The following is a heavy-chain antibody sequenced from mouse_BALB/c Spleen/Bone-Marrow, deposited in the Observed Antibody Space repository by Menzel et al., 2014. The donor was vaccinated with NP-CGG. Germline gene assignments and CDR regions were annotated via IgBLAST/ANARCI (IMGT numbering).Heavy chain of an antibody. D-gene: IGHD2-1*01. Sequence: QVQLKESGAELVRTGSSVKISCKAYGYAISGYWMNWVKQRPGQGLEWIGQIYPGDDDTIYNGKFKGKATLTADKSSNTAYMQLSSLTSEDSAVYLYAREDYGNSWFAYWGQGTLVTVSA. CDR3: AREDYGNSWFAY. CDR2: IYPGDDDT. CDR1: GYAISGYW. V-gene: IGHV1-80*01. J-gene: IGHJ3*01.